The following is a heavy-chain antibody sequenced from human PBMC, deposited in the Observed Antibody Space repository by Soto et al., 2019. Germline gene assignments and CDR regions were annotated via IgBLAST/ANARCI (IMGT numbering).Heavy chain of an antibody. Sequence: QITLKESGPTLVKPTQTLTLTCTFSGFSLSTSGVGVGWIRQSPGKALEWLALIYWDDDKRYSPSLKRRLTITNDSSKNQVVLKKTNRDPVDKGTYYCARIYCSCGSCYGNYFDYWGQGTLVTVSS. CDR3: ARIYCSCGSCYGNYFDY. J-gene: IGHJ4*02. D-gene: IGHD2-15*01. V-gene: IGHV2-5*02. CDR2: IYWDDDK. CDR1: GFSLSTSGVG.